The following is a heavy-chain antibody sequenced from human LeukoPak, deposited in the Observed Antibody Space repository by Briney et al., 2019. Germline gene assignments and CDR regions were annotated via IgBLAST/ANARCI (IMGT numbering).Heavy chain of an antibody. V-gene: IGHV3-74*03. D-gene: IGHD2-8*01. CDR1: GFTFSTNW. Sequence: GGSLRLSCAASGFTFSTNWMHWVRQAPGKGLLWVSRIDIDGTITSCADSVKGRFTISRDNAKNTLYLQMNSLRVEDTAVYYCARDLNGARDYWGQGTLVSVSS. J-gene: IGHJ4*02. CDR3: ARDLNGARDY. CDR2: IDIDGTIT.